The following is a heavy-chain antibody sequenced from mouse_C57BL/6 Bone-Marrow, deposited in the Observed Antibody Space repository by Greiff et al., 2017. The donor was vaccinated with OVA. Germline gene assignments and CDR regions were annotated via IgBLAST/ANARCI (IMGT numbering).Heavy chain of an antibody. CDR3: AQPRYDYDEAWFAY. CDR1: GYTFTDYY. V-gene: IGHV1-26*01. J-gene: IGHJ3*01. Sequence: EVQLQQSGPELVKPGASVKISCKASGYTFTDYYMNWVKQSHGKSLEWIGDINPNNGGSSYNQKFKEKATLTVDKSSSTAYMELRSLTSEDSADYYCAQPRYDYDEAWFAYWGQGTLVTVSA. D-gene: IGHD2-4*01. CDR2: INPNNGGS.